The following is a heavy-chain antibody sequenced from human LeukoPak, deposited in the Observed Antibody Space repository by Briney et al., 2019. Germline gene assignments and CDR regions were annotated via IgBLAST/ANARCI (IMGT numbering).Heavy chain of an antibody. CDR1: GFTFSSNG. CDR2: IWYDGSNK. CDR3: ARDVGSSGLSS. D-gene: IGHD6-19*01. J-gene: IGHJ5*02. V-gene: IGHV3-33*01. Sequence: GGSLRLSCAASGFTFSSNGMHWVRQAPGKGLEWVAVIWYDGSNKYYADSVKGRFTISRDNPKNTLYLQMNSHRAEDTAVYYCARDVGSSGLSSWGQGILVTVSS.